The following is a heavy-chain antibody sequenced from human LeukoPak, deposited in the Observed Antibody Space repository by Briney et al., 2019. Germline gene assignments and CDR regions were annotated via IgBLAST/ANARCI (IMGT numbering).Heavy chain of an antibody. V-gene: IGHV1-18*01. D-gene: IGHD6-13*01. Sequence: ASVKVSCKASGYTFTSYGISWVRQAPGQGLEWMGWISAYNGNTNYAQKLQGRVTMTTDTPASTAYMELRSLRSDDTAVYYCARVIAAIPQNWFDPWGQGTLVTVSS. CDR2: ISAYNGNT. CDR3: ARVIAAIPQNWFDP. J-gene: IGHJ5*02. CDR1: GYTFTSYG.